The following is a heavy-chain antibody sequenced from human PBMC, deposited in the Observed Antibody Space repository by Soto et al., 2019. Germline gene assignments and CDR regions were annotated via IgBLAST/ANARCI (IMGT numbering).Heavy chain of an antibody. CDR1: GFTFINYA. J-gene: IGHJ2*01. Sequence: EVQLLESGGGLVQPGRSLRLSCVGSGFTFINYAMNWVRQTPGKGLEWVSGISGGGDRTFDADSVKGRFTISRDNSKNTVNLQMNSLRADDTAVYYCARKVLGSTSRPDWWYFDLWGRGTLVTVSS. D-gene: IGHD2-2*01. CDR2: ISGGGDRT. V-gene: IGHV3-23*01. CDR3: ARKVLGSTSRPDWWYFDL.